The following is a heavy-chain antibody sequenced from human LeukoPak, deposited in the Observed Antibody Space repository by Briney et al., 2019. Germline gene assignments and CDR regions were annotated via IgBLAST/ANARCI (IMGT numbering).Heavy chain of an antibody. Sequence: GGSLRLSCAASGFTVSSNHMSWVRQAPGKGLEWVSVIYSGGSTYYADSVKGRFTISRDNSKNTLYLQMNSLRAEDTAVYYCARSRDSSGYYGLDYWGQGTLVTVSS. CDR3: ARSRDSSGYYGLDY. J-gene: IGHJ4*02. D-gene: IGHD3-22*01. CDR1: GFTVSSNH. V-gene: IGHV3-53*01. CDR2: IYSGGST.